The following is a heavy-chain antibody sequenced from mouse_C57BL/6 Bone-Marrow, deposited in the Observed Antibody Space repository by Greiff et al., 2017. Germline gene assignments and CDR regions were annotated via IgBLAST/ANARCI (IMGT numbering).Heavy chain of an antibody. Sequence: VKLVESGPGLVAPSQSLSITCTVSGFSLTSYAISWVRQPPGKGLEWLGVIWTGGGTNYNSALKSRLSISKDNSKSQVFLKMNSLQTDDTARYYCARDYYGNYVDYAMDYWGQGTSVTVSS. CDR2: IWTGGGT. CDR1: GFSLTSYA. CDR3: ARDYYGNYVDYAMDY. V-gene: IGHV2-9-1*01. D-gene: IGHD2-1*01. J-gene: IGHJ4*01.